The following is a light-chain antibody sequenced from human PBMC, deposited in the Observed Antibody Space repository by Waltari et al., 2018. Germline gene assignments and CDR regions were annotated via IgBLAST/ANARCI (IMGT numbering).Light chain of an antibody. CDR1: SSNIGANY. CDR2: RSY. Sequence: QSVLTQSPSASGTPGQRVTISCSGRSSNIGANYVYWYQQFPGTAPRLLIYRSYQRPSGVPDQFSGSKSGTSASLAISGLRSEDEADYYCATWDDSLNAWVFGGGTRLTAL. V-gene: IGLV1-47*01. J-gene: IGLJ3*02. CDR3: ATWDDSLNAWV.